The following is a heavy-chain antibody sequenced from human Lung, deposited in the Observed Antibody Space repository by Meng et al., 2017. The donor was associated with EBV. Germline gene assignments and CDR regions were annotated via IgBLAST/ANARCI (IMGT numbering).Heavy chain of an antibody. CDR1: GFTFSTYG. Sequence: QVQLVESGXXXXXPXRSXRLSCAASGFTFSTYGMHWVRQAPGKGLEWVAVIWFDESNTYYADSVKGRFTISRDNSKNTLYLQMNSLRVEDTAVYYCARDPRLIAMPIYYFDFWGQGTLVTVSS. CDR3: ARDPRLIAMPIYYFDF. V-gene: IGHV3-33*01. D-gene: IGHD2-21*01. CDR2: IWFDESNT. J-gene: IGHJ4*02.